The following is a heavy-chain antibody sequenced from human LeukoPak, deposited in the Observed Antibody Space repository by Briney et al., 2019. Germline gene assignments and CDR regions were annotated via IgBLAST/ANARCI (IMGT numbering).Heavy chain of an antibody. D-gene: IGHD3-22*01. J-gene: IGHJ4*02. CDR1: GGSISSYY. Sequence: PSETLSLTCTVSGGSISSYYWSWIRQPPGKGLEWIGYIYYSGSTYYNPSLKSRVTISVDTSKNQFSLKLSSVTAADTAVYYCARARAYYYDSSGYNWGQGTLVTVSS. CDR2: IYYSGST. V-gene: IGHV4-59*06. CDR3: ARARAYYYDSSGYN.